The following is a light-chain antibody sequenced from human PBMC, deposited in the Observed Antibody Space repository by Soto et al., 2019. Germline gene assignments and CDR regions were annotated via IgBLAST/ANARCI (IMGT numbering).Light chain of an antibody. J-gene: IGKJ1*01. CDR3: QHYNSYSEA. V-gene: IGKV1-5*03. CDR2: KAS. Sequence: DIKMTQSPSTLSGSVGDRVTITCRASQTISSWLAWYQQKPGKAPKLVIYKASTLKSGVPSRFSGSGSGTEFTLTISSLQPDDFATYYCQHYNSYSEAFGQGTKVELK. CDR1: QTISSW.